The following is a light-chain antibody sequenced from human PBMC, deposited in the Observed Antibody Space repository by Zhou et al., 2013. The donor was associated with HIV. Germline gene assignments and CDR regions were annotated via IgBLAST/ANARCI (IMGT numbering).Light chain of an antibody. J-gene: IGKJ2*01. CDR1: QSVFSN. Sequence: EIVMTQSPSTLSVSPGERVTLSCRASQSVFSNLAWYQQKPGQAPRLLIYGASSRATGIPDRFSGSGSGTDFTLTISRLEPEDFAVYYCQQYGSSPMYTFGQGTKLEIK. V-gene: IGKV3-20*01. CDR2: GAS. CDR3: QQYGSSPMYT.